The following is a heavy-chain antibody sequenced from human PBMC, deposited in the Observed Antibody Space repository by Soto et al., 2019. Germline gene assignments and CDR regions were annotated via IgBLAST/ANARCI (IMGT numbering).Heavy chain of an antibody. V-gene: IGHV4-31*03. CDR1: GGSISSGGYY. CDR3: ARDPRAVYGMDV. J-gene: IGHJ6*02. D-gene: IGHD6-25*01. CDR2: IYYSGST. Sequence: SETLSLTCTVSGGSISSGGYYWSWIRQHPGKGLEWIGYIYYSGSTYYNPSLKSRVTISVDTSKNQFSLKLSSMTAADTAVYYCARDPRAVYGMDVWGQGTTVTVSS.